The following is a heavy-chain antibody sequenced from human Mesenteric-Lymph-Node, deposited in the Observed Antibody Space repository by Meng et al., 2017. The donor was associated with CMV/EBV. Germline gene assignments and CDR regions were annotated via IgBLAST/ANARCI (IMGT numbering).Heavy chain of an antibody. V-gene: IGHV3-20*04. J-gene: IGHJ4*02. CDR3: ARDRGYSYAPGFDY. CDR2: INWNGGST. Sequence: GGSLRLSCAASGFTFDDYGMSWVRQAPGKGLEWVSGINWNGGSTGYADSVKGRFTISRDNAKNSLYLQMNSLRAEDTAVYYCARDRGYSYAPGFDYWGQGTLVTVSS. D-gene: IGHD5-18*01. CDR1: GFTFDDYG.